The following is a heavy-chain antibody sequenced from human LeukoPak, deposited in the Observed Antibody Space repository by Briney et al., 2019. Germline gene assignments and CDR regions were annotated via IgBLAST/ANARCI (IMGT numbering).Heavy chain of an antibody. CDR1: GFTFSNAW. CDR3: TTARFRNYYDSSGDY. D-gene: IGHD3-22*01. J-gene: IGHJ4*02. Sequence: GGSLRLSCAASGFTFSNAWMSWVRQAPGKGLEWVGRIKSKTDGGTTDYAAPVKGRFTISRDDSKNTLYLQMNSLKTGDTAVYYCTTARFRNYYDSSGDYWGQGTLVTVSS. V-gene: IGHV3-15*01. CDR2: IKSKTDGGTT.